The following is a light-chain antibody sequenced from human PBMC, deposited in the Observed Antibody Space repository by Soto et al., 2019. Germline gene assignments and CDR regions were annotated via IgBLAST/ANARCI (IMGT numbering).Light chain of an antibody. Sequence: VLTQSPATLTLSPGERATLSCTASQSVSRYLAWYQQKPGQAPRLLIYDASNRATGIPARFSGSGSGTDFTLTISSLEPEDFAVYYCQQRSNWPPITFGQGTRLEI. CDR2: DAS. CDR1: QSVSRY. V-gene: IGKV3-11*01. J-gene: IGKJ5*01. CDR3: QQRSNWPPIT.